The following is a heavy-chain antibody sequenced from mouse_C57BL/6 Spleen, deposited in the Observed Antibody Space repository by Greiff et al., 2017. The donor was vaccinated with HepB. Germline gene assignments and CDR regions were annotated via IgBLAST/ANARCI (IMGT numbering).Heavy chain of an antibody. CDR3: ARSYYGSSYGGVDY. Sequence: EVQVVESGGGLVKPGGSLKLSCAASGFTFSDYGMHWVRQAPEKGLEWVAYISSGSSTIYYADTVKGRFTISRDNAKNTLFLQMTSLRSEDTAMYYCARSYYGSSYGGVDYWGQGTTLTVSS. D-gene: IGHD1-1*01. V-gene: IGHV5-17*01. J-gene: IGHJ2*01. CDR1: GFTFSDYG. CDR2: ISSGSSTI.